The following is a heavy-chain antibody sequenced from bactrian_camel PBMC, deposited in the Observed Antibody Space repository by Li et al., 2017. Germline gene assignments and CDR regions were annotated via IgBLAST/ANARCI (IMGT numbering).Heavy chain of an antibody. J-gene: IGHJ4*01. CDR2: ITTDGRNR. CDR1: TKRTC. D-gene: IGHD1*01. Sequence: HVQLVESGGDSVQAGRSLRLSCAYSTKRTCMAWFRQSPGQEREGAASITTDGRNRYYSDSVRGRFTISQDNAVDTLYLQMDSLKPEDTAMYYCAAFLYCAGLPQWWYHKYRGQGTQVTVS. V-gene: IGHV3S54*01. CDR3: AAFLYCAGLPQWWYHKY.